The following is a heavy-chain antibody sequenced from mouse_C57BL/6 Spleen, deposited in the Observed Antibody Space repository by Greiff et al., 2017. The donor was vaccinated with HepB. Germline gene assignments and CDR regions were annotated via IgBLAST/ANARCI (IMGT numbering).Heavy chain of an antibody. CDR2: IDPSDSET. Sequence: QVQLQQPGAELVRPGSSVKLSCKASGYTFTSYWMHWVKQRPIQGLEWIGNIDPSDSETHYNQKFKDKATLTVDKSSSTAYMQLSSLTSEDSAVYYCAQGSSYEEGYYAMDYWGQGTSVTVSS. CDR1: GYTFTSYW. CDR3: AQGSSYEEGYYAMDY. J-gene: IGHJ4*01. V-gene: IGHV1-52*01. D-gene: IGHD1-1*01.